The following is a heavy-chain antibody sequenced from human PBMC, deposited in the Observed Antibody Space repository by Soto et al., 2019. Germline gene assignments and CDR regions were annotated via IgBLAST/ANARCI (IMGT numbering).Heavy chain of an antibody. CDR3: ARATVGNFDS. Sequence: GESLKISCKGSGYSFSGYWIAWVRQMPGKGLEWMGIIYPGDSDTRYSPSFQGQVTISADKSINAAYLQWSSLKASDTAMYYCARATVGNFDSWGQGTLVTVSS. CDR1: GYSFSGYW. J-gene: IGHJ4*02. V-gene: IGHV5-51*01. CDR2: IYPGDSDT.